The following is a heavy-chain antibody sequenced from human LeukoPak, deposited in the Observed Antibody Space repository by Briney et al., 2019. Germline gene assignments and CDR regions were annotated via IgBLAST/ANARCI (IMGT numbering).Heavy chain of an antibody. Sequence: GGSLRLSCAASGLSFSDYVMNWVRQAPGKGLEWVSSITSGSSYIYYADSVKGRFTISRDNAKNSLYLQMNSLRAEDTAVYYCATYRQVLLPFESWGQGTLVTVSS. CDR1: GLSFSDYV. D-gene: IGHD2-8*02. CDR3: ATYRQVLLPFES. J-gene: IGHJ4*02. V-gene: IGHV3-21*01. CDR2: ITSGSSYI.